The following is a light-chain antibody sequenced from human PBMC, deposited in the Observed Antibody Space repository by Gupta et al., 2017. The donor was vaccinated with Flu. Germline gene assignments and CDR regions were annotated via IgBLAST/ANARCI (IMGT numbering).Light chain of an antibody. J-gene: IGLJ3*02. V-gene: IGLV8-61*01. CDR1: SGSVSTSYF. CDR2: STN. CDR3: VLYMGSGTWV. Sequence: QTVVTQEPSFSVSPGGTVTLTCGLSSGSVSTSYFPSWYQQTPGQAPRTLIYSTNTRSSGVPDRCSGSILGNKAALTITGAQADDESDDYCVLYMGSGTWVFGGGTKLTVL.